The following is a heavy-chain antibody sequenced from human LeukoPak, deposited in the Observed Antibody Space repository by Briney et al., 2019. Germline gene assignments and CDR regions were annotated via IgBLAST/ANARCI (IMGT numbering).Heavy chain of an antibody. D-gene: IGHD5-24*01. CDR2: IYYSGNT. CDR1: GDSINSSNSY. Sequence: SETLSLTCTVSGDSINSSNSYWGWIRQPPGKGLEWIGSIYYSGNTYYNASLKSRVTISVDTSKNQFSLKLSSVTAADTAVYYCAREMATNRDAFDIWGQGTMVTVSS. CDR3: AREMATNRDAFDI. J-gene: IGHJ3*02. V-gene: IGHV4-39*07.